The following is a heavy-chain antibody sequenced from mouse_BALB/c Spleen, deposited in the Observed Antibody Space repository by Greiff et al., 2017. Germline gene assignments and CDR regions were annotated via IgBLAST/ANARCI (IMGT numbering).Heavy chain of an antibody. CDR2: ISNGGGST. D-gene: IGHD1-1*01. CDR1: GFTFSSYT. J-gene: IGHJ3*01. Sequence: EVKLMESGGGLVQPGGSLKLSCAASGFTFSSYTMSWVRQTPEKRLEWVAYISNGGGSTYYPDTVKGRFTIPRDNAKNTLYLQMSSLKSEDTAMYYCASPSSYYYGSSSFAYWGQGTLVTVSA. CDR3: ASPSSYYYGSSSFAY. V-gene: IGHV5-12-2*01.